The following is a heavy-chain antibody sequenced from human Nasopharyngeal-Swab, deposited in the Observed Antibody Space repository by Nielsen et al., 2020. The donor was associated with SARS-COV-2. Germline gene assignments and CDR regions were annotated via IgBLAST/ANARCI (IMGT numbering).Heavy chain of an antibody. Sequence: GESLKISCAASGFTFSSYGMHWVRQAPGKELEWVAVISYDGSNKYYADSVKGRFTISRDNSKNTLYLQMNSLRAEDTAVYYCAKDGYYYDSSGYYSFDPWGQGTLVTVSS. D-gene: IGHD3-22*01. CDR3: AKDGYYYDSSGYYSFDP. CDR2: ISYDGSNK. V-gene: IGHV3-30*18. J-gene: IGHJ5*02. CDR1: GFTFSSYG.